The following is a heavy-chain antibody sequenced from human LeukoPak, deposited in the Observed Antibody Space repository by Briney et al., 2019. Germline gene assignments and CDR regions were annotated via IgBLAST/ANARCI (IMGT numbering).Heavy chain of an antibody. CDR1: GFRFSSYV. CDR2: IDGSDGAS. V-gene: IGHV3-23*01. CDR3: ARVDSGNYDY. Sequence: GGSLRLSCAASGFRFSSYVMSWVRQAPGKGLEYVSSIDGSDGASYYADSVKGRFTISRDNSKNTLFLQMNGLRAEDTAVYYCARVDSGNYDYWGQGTLLTVSS. J-gene: IGHJ4*02. D-gene: IGHD1-26*01.